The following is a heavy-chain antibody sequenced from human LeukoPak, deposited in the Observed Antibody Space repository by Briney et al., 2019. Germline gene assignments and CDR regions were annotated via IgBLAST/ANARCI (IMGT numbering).Heavy chain of an antibody. CDR1: GGSISPYY. Sequence: SETLSLTCTVSGGSISPYYWSWIRQSPGKGLERIGYIDPSGSASYNPPLKSRVTIFVDTSKNLLSLILTSVSASDTAIYYCARDHWLYSSKTWYYYGMDVWGQGTTVTVSS. D-gene: IGHD3-9*01. CDR2: IDPSGSA. CDR3: ARDHWLYSSKTWYYYGMDV. J-gene: IGHJ6*02. V-gene: IGHV4-59*01.